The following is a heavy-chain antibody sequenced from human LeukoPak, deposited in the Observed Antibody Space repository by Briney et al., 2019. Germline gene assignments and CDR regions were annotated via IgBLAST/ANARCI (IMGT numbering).Heavy chain of an antibody. CDR1: GFTFTSSA. Sequence: GASVKVSCKASGFTFTSSAMQWVRQARGQRLEWIGWIVVGSGNTNYAQKFQERVTITRDMSTSTAYMELSSLRSEDTAVYYCAATGITGTDPLDYWGQGTLVTVSS. CDR2: IVVGSGNT. CDR3: AATGITGTDPLDY. D-gene: IGHD1-7*01. J-gene: IGHJ4*02. V-gene: IGHV1-58*02.